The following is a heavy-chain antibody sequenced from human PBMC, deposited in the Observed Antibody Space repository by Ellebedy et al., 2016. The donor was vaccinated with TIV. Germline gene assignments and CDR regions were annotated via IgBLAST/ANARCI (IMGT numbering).Heavy chain of an antibody. CDR1: GGSISSSRYY. V-gene: IGHV4-39*01. CDR2: IYYSGRT. CDR3: ARRPRYSYGYSGAFDI. Sequence: MPSETLSLTCTVSGGSISSSRYYWGWIRQPPGKGLEWIGSIYYSGRTYYNPSLKSRVTISVDTSKNQFSLKLSSVTAADTAVYYSARRPRYSYGYSGAFDIWGQGTMVTVSS. J-gene: IGHJ3*02. D-gene: IGHD5-18*01.